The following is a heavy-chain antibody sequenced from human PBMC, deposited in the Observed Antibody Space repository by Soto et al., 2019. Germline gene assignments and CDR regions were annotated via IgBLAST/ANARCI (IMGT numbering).Heavy chain of an antibody. CDR3: AMYTIFGHFAP. CDR2: IYYSGTL. D-gene: IGHD3-3*01. Sequence: PSETLSLTWTVSGGSITPYDCSWIRHPPGKGLEWIGYIYYSGTLNYNPSLKSRVTISADTSRNYFSLKLTSVTAADTAVYYCAMYTIFGHFAPWGQGTQVTVSS. CDR1: GGSITPYD. J-gene: IGHJ5*02. V-gene: IGHV4-59*01.